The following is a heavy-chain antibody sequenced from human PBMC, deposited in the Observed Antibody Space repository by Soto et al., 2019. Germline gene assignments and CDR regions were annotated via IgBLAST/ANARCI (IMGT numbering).Heavy chain of an antibody. CDR1: GFSFDTYG. Sequence: GGSLRLSCVASGFSFDTYGIHWVRQAPGKGLQWVALISYEGSNTYYADSVRGRFTISRDNSKNTLYLQMNTLRPEDTGVYYYARVTPGNNLYYFSGLDFWGQGTSVTVS. J-gene: IGHJ6*02. D-gene: IGHD1-1*01. CDR3: ARVTPGNNLYYFSGLDF. V-gene: IGHV3-30-3*01. CDR2: ISYEGSNT.